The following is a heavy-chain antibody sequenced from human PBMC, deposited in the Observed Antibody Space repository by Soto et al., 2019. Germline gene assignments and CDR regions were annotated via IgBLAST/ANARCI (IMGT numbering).Heavy chain of an antibody. J-gene: IGHJ2*01. CDR3: VTRASCIGVSCYQDYYFDV. D-gene: IGHD2-15*01. CDR2: IYPSDSDI. V-gene: IGHV5-51*01. Sequence: PGESLKISCKGSGYSSATYWIGWVRQLPGEGLEWMGIIYPSDSDIRYSPSFQGQVTISADKSTTTAYLQWSSLKASDTAIYYCVTRASCIGVSCYQDYYFDVWGLGTLVTVSS. CDR1: GYSSATYW.